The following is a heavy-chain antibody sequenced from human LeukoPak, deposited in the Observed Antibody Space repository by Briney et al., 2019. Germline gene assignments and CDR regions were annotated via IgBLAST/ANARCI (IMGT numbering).Heavy chain of an antibody. V-gene: IGHV1-46*01. CDR3: AREVARPATTVTADFDY. D-gene: IGHD4-17*01. J-gene: IGHJ4*02. CDR2: INPSGGST. CDR1: GYTFTSYY. Sequence: GASVKVSYKASGYTFTSYYMHWVRQAPGQGLEWMGVINPSGGSTSYAQKFQGRVTMTRDTSTSTVYMELSSLRSEDTAVYYCAREVARPATTVTADFDYWGQGTLVTVSS.